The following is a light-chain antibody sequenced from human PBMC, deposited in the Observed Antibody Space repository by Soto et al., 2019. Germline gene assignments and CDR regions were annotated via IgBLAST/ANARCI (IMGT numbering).Light chain of an antibody. CDR2: AAS. J-gene: IGKJ1*01. Sequence: DIQMTQSPSSLSASVGDRVTITCRASQSISSYLNWYQQKPGKAPKLLIYAASSLKSGVPSRFSGSGSGTDFTLTISSLQPEDFATYYCQQRYSTPLTFGQGTKVEIK. V-gene: IGKV1-39*01. CDR3: QQRYSTPLT. CDR1: QSISSY.